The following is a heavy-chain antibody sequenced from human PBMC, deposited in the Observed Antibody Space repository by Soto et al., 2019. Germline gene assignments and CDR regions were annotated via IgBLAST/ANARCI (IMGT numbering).Heavy chain of an antibody. V-gene: IGHV4-31*03. CDR1: GGSISSCGYY. CDR2: IYNNGNT. CDR3: ARCSLVVIPVPGFDP. Sequence: QVQLQESGPGLVKPSQTLSLTCTVSGGSISSCGYYWSWLRQHQGRGLEWMGYIYNNGNTYDNPSLKSRVTVSVDTSKNQFSLNVRSVTAADTAVYSCARCSLVVIPVPGFDPWGQGTLVTVSS. D-gene: IGHD2-15*01. J-gene: IGHJ5*02.